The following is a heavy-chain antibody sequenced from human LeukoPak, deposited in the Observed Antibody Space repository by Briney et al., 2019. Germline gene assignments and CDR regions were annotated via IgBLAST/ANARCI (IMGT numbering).Heavy chain of an antibody. D-gene: IGHD3-22*01. Sequence: GGSLRLSCATSGFTFSSYGMHWVRQVPGKGLEWVAVISYDARSNYHVDSVKGRFTISRDNSKNTLYLQMNSLRAEDTAVYYCAKGPYRGYYLDYWGQGTLVTVSS. CDR2: ISYDARSN. J-gene: IGHJ4*02. V-gene: IGHV3-30*18. CDR1: GFTFSSYG. CDR3: AKGPYRGYYLDY.